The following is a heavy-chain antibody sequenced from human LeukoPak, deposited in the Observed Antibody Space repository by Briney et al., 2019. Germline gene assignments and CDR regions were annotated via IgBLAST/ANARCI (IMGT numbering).Heavy chain of an antibody. CDR3: ARDAIHGGKTFDY. Sequence: GGSLRLSCAASGFTFSSYSMNWVRQAPGKGLEWVSSISSSSSYIYYADSVKGRFTISRDNAKNSLYLQMNSLRAEDTAVYYCARDAIHGGKTFDYWGQGTLVTVSS. CDR1: GFTFSSYS. J-gene: IGHJ4*02. CDR2: ISSSSSYI. V-gene: IGHV3-21*01. D-gene: IGHD2-15*01.